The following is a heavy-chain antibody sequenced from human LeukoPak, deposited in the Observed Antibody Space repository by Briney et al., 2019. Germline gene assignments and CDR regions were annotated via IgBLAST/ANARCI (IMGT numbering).Heavy chain of an antibody. CDR2: IYTSGST. CDR3: ARDPKGDILTGWYYGMDV. CDR1: GSSFTSYY. Sequence: AESLCLTCGVSGSSFTSYYWSWIRQPPGKGLEWIGRIYTSGSTNYTPSLKRRVTMSVDTSKNQFSLKLSSVTAADTAVYYCARDPKGDILTGWYYGMDVWGQGTTVTVSS. V-gene: IGHV4-4*07. D-gene: IGHD3-9*01. J-gene: IGHJ6*02.